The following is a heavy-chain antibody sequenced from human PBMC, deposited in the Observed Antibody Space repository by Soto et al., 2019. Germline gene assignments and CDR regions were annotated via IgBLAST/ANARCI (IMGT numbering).Heavy chain of an antibody. CDR2: IVGSGYNK. CDR3: TKWTYLDF. J-gene: IGHJ4*02. V-gene: IGHV3-23*01. Sequence: GGSLRLSCTTSGFSSTSFALHWVRQAPGQGLEWVAAIVGSGYNKYYADSVKGRFSISRANSHNTVYLQMNNLRAHDTAIYYYTKWTYLDFWGQRTRVTISS. D-gene: IGHD5-12*01. CDR1: GFSSTSFA.